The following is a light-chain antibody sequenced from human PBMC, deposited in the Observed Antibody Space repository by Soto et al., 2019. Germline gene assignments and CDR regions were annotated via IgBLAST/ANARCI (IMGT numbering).Light chain of an antibody. V-gene: IGKV3-20*01. CDR2: GAS. Sequence: EIVLTQSPGALSLSPGERATLSCRASQTVSDNYLAWYQQKPGQAPRLLIYGASTRATGIPDRFSGSGSGTDFTLTISSLEPEAFAVYYCQQYGGSPRVSFGGGTKVEIK. J-gene: IGKJ4*01. CDR1: QTVSDNY. CDR3: QQYGGSPRVS.